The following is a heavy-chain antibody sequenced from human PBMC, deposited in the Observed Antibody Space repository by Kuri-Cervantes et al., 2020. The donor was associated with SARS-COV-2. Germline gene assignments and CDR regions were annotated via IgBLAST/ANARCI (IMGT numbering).Heavy chain of an antibody. CDR2: ISWDGGST. Sequence: GESLKISCAASGFTFDDYTMHWVRQAPGKGLEWVSLISWDGGSTYYADSVKGRFTISRDNSKNSLYLQMNSLRAEDTAVYYCARVPQEGAAITGYYYYGMDVWGQGTTVTVSS. CDR1: GFTFDDYT. V-gene: IGHV3-43*01. CDR3: ARVPQEGAAITGYYYYGMDV. J-gene: IGHJ6*02. D-gene: IGHD5-24*01.